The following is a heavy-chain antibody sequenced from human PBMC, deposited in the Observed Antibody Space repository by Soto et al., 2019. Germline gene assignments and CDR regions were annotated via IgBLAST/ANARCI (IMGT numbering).Heavy chain of an antibody. D-gene: IGHD7-27*01. V-gene: IGHV3-20*04. CDR2: INWNGGST. CDR1: GFTFDDYG. Sequence: GGSLRLSCAASGFTFDDYGMSWVRQAPGKGLEWVSGINWNGGSTGYADSVKGRFTISRDNAKNSLYLQMNSLRAEDTALYYCARSGDPRGSYYYYGMDVWGQGTTVTVSS. J-gene: IGHJ6*02. CDR3: ARSGDPRGSYYYYGMDV.